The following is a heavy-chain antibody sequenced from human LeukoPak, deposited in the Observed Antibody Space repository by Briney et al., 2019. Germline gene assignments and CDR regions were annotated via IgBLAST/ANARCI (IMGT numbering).Heavy chain of an antibody. CDR1: CRSISSYF. CDR2: IYYSGST. D-gene: IGHD6-13*01. CDR3: ARGVYIAAAQYAY. V-gene: IGHV4-59*01. Sequence: PSETLSLTCTVSCRSISSYFGSWIRQPPGKGREWIGYIYYSGSTNYNPSLKSRVTISVDTSKNQFSLKLSSVTAADTAVYYCARGVYIAAAQYAYWGQGTLVTVSS. J-gene: IGHJ4*02.